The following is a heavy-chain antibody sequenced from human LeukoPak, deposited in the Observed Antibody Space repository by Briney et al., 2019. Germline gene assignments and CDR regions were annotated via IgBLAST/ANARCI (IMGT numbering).Heavy chain of an antibody. CDR3: ARRRDSGSLQHFDY. CDR2: IRSSGITI. CDR1: GFTFSDYY. V-gene: IGHV3-11*01. Sequence: GGSLRLSCAASGFTFSDYYMSWIRQAPGKGLEWVSYIRSSGITIYYADSVKGRFTISRDNAKNSLYLQMNSLRAEDTAVYYCARRRDSGSLQHFDYWGQGTLVTVSS. D-gene: IGHD1-26*01. J-gene: IGHJ4*02.